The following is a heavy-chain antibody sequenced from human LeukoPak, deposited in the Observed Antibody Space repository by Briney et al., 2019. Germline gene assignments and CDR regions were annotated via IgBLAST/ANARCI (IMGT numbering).Heavy chain of an antibody. D-gene: IGHD3-16*01. CDR2: ISYDGTNK. CDR3: ARDRALGSGKYYFDY. V-gene: IGHV3-30*01. Sequence: GRSLRLSCAASGFTFNNYAMYWVRQAPGKGLEWVALISYDGTNKYYADSVKGRLTISRDNSKSTLYVQMNSLRAEDTAVYYCARDRALGSGKYYFDYWGQGTLVTVSA. J-gene: IGHJ4*02. CDR1: GFTFNNYA.